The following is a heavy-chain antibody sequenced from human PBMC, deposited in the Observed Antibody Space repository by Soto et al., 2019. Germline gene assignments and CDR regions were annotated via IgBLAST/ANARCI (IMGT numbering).Heavy chain of an antibody. CDR2: INPNSGGK. V-gene: IGHV1-2*04. CDR1: GYTFTGYY. J-gene: IGHJ4*02. CDR3: AGVQEDSGSYYGGDYFDY. D-gene: IGHD1-26*01. Sequence: ASVKVSCKASGYTFTGYYMHWVRQAPGQGLEWMGWINPNSGGKNHAQKFQGWITLTRDVSIRAAYMELSRLRSDDTAVYYGAGVQEDSGSYYGGDYFDYWGQGTLVTVSS.